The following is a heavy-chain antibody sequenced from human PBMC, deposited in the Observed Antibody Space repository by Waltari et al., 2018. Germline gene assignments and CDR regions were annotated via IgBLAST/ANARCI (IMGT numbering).Heavy chain of an antibody. CDR3: ARDRGWNTLDY. D-gene: IGHD6-19*01. J-gene: IGHJ4*02. CDR2: INQDGGET. CDR1: GFTFRSNW. V-gene: IGHV3-7*04. Sequence: EVQLVESEGGLVQPGGSLRLSCAASGFTFRSNWIAWVRQAPGRGLEWVANINQDGGETYYVDSVRGRFTISRDNARNSLYLQMDSLRDEDTALYYCARDRGWNTLDYWGQGTLVTVSS.